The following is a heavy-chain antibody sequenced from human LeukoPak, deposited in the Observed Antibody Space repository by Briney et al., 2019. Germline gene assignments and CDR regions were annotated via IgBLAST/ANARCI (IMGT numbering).Heavy chain of an antibody. J-gene: IGHJ5*02. CDR2: IKQDGSEK. V-gene: IGHV3-7*01. D-gene: IGHD5-12*01. CDR1: GFTFSSYW. Sequence: PGGSLRLSCAASGFTFSSYWMSWVRQAPGKGLEWVANIKQDGSEKYYVDSVKGRFTISRDNAKNSLYLQMNSLRAEDTAVYYCARVQSGGYDSVNWFDPWGQGTLVTVSS. CDR3: ARVQSGGYDSVNWFDP.